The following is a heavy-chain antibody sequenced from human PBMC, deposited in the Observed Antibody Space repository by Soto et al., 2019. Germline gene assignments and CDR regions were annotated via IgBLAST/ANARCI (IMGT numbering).Heavy chain of an antibody. D-gene: IGHD2-15*01. Sequence: QVHLVESGGGVVQPGGSLRLSCAASGFTFSRYAMHWVRQPPGKGLEWVAVMSSDGTYQSYADPVKGRFAISRDNSKNTMFLDMNSLRSEDTAVYYCASKVAEGYWGQGTLVTVSS. J-gene: IGHJ4*02. CDR3: ASKVAEGY. V-gene: IGHV3-30*09. CDR1: GFTFSRYA. CDR2: MSSDGTYQ.